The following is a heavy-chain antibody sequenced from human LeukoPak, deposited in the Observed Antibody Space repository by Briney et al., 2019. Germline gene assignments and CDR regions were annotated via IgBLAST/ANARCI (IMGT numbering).Heavy chain of an antibody. CDR2: IYHSGST. CDR1: GGSISSGGYS. CDR3: ARATVGYGYYKGTPMAFDI. J-gene: IGHJ3*02. Sequence: PSETLSLTCAVSGGSISSGGYSWSWIRQPPGKSLEWIGYIYHSGSTYYNPSLKSRVTISVDRSKNQFSLKLSSVTAADTAVYYCARATVGYGYYKGTPMAFDIWGQGTMVTVSS. V-gene: IGHV4-30-2*01. D-gene: IGHD3-22*01.